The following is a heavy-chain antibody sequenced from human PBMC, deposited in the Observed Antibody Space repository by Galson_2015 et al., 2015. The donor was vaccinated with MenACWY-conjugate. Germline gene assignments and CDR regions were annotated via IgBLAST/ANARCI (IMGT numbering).Heavy chain of an antibody. D-gene: IGHD1-1*01. J-gene: IGHJ4*02. CDR2: IKADGSFS. V-gene: IGHV3-74*01. Sequence: SLRLSCAASGLTLNNYWMHWVRQPPGKGLEWISYIKADGSFSNYADSVKGRFTISTDNAKNMVYLQMDGLGDEDTAVYFCARDNNWSFDSWGQGTLVTVSS. CDR1: GLTLNNYW. CDR3: ARDNNWSFDS.